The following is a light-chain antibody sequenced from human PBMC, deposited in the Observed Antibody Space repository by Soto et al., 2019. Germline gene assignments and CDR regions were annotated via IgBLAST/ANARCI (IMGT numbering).Light chain of an antibody. Sequence: QSVLTQPASVSGYPGQSITISCTGTSSDVGGYNSVSWYRQDPGKAPKLMIYDVTNRPSGVPNRFSGSKSGNTASLTISGLQAEDEADYYCSSFTSSITYVFGTGTKVTVL. J-gene: IGLJ1*01. CDR3: SSFTSSITYV. CDR1: SSDVGGYNS. V-gene: IGLV2-14*01. CDR2: DVT.